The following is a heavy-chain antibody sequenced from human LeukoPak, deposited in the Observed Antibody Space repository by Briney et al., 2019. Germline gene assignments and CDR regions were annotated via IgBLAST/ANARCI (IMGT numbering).Heavy chain of an antibody. CDR3: ARGADAANSGLFDY. V-gene: IGHV4-59*01. Sequence: PSETLSLTCTVSGGSISPYSWSWIRQPPGKGLEWIGYIYYGGNTNYNPSLKSRVTISLDTFKNQFSLKLRSVTAADTAMYYCARGADAANSGLFDYWGQGTLVTVSS. D-gene: IGHD4-23*01. CDR2: IYYGGNT. CDR1: GGSISPYS. J-gene: IGHJ4*02.